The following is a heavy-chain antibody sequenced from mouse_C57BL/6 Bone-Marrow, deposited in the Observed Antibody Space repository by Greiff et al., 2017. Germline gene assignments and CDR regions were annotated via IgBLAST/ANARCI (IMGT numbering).Heavy chain of an antibody. V-gene: IGHV1-72*01. Sequence: VQLQQSGAELVKPGASVKLSCKASGYTFTSYWMHWVKQRPGRGLEWIGRIAPNSGGTKYNEKFKSKATLTVDKPSSTAYMQLSSLTSEDSAVYYCARRGVTTVVADYAMDYWGQGTSVTVSS. D-gene: IGHD1-1*01. J-gene: IGHJ4*01. CDR2: IAPNSGGT. CDR3: ARRGVTTVVADYAMDY. CDR1: GYTFTSYW.